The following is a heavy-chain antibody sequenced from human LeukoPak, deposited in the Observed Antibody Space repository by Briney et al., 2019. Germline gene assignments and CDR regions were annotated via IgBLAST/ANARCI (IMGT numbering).Heavy chain of an antibody. CDR2: INWNGGST. V-gene: IGHV3-20*04. CDR3: AELGITMIGGV. D-gene: IGHD3-10*02. CDR1: GFTFDEYG. J-gene: IGHJ6*04. Sequence: WTGGSLRLSCAASGFTFDEYGMSWVRQAPGKGLEWVSGINWNGGSTGYADSVKGRFTISRDNAKNSLYLQMNSLRAEDTAVYYCAELGITMIGGVWGKGTTVTISS.